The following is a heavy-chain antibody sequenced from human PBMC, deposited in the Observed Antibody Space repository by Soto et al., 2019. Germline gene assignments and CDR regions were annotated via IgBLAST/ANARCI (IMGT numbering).Heavy chain of an antibody. CDR2: IYYSGST. J-gene: IGHJ3*02. D-gene: IGHD1-26*01. V-gene: IGHV4-59*01. CDR1: GGSINSYY. CDR3: AREEYNGSASGALDI. Sequence: SETLSLTCSVSGGSINSYYWSWIRQPPGKGLEWIGYIYYSGSTNYNPSLKSRVTISVDTSKKQFSPKLSSVTAADTAVYYCAREEYNGSASGALDIWGQGIMVT.